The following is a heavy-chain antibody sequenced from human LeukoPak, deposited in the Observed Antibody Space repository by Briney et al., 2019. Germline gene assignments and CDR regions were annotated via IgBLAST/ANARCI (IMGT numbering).Heavy chain of an antibody. CDR3: AKDGTAMVTAAYYYYYYYMDV. D-gene: IGHD5-18*01. V-gene: IGHV3-48*03. CDR2: ISSSGSTI. J-gene: IGHJ6*03. Sequence: GGSLRLSCSASGFTFSSYEMNWVRQAPGKGLEWVSYISSSGSTIYYADSVKGRFTISRDNAKNSLYLQMNSLRAEDTAVYYCAKDGTAMVTAAYYYYYYYMDVWGKGTTVTISS. CDR1: GFTFSSYE.